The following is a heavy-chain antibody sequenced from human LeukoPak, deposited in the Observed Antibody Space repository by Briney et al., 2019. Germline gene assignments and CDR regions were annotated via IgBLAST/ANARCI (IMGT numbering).Heavy chain of an antibody. V-gene: IGHV3-7*04. J-gene: IGHJ4*02. Sequence: GGSLRLSCAAYGFTFSSYWMSWVRQAPGKGLEWVANKNQDGSEKYYVDSVKGRFTISRDNAKNSLYLQMNSLRADYTAVYYCLRRVVTTKYFGYWGQGTLVTVSS. D-gene: IGHD5-12*01. CDR3: LRRVVTTKYFGY. CDR1: GFTFSSYW. CDR2: KNQDGSEK.